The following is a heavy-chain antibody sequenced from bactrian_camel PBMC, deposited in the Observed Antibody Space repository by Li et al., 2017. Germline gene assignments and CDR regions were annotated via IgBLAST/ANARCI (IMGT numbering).Heavy chain of an antibody. V-gene: IGHV3S54*01. J-gene: IGHJ4*01. Sequence: VQLVESGGGSVQAGGSLSLSCTISGSDYDSNFMGWFRQAPGKMREAVATLNTNSGRTDYANSVKGRFTISQDTAKNTVYLQMNTLKPEGTDMYYCAAIAPTRPGWTECPLQQAAYNTWGQGTQVTVS. CDR3: AAIAPTRPGWTECPLQQAAYNT. CDR1: GSDYDSNF. D-gene: IGHD3*01. CDR2: LNTNSGRT.